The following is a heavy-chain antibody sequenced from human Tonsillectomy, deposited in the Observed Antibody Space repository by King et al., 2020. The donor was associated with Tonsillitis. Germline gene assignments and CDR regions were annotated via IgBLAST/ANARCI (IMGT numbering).Heavy chain of an antibody. J-gene: IGHJ6*02. V-gene: IGHV3-23*04. D-gene: IGHD3-3*01. CDR1: EFTFSSYA. CDR2: ISGTGIGT. CDR3: AKGFGVVIIPDAGMDV. Sequence: VQLVESGGGLVQPGGSLRLSCAASEFTFSSYAMNWVRQAPGKGLEWVSGISGTGIGTFYADSVKGRFTISRDNSKNTLYLQMNSLRAEDTAVYYCAKGFGVVIIPDAGMDVWGQGTTVSVSS.